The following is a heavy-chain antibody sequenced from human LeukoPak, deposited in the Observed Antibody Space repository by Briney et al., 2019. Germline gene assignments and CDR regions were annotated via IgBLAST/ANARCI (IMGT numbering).Heavy chain of an antibody. CDR2: INSDGSST. CDR3: ARRYYYDSSGYYSLAFDY. V-gene: IGHV3-74*01. Sequence: GGSLRLSCAASGFTFSSYWMHLVRQAPGKGLVWVSRINSDGSSTSYADSVKGRFTISRDNAKNTLYLQMNSLRAEDTAVYYCARRYYYDSSGYYSLAFDYWGQGTLVTVSS. CDR1: GFTFSSYW. J-gene: IGHJ4*02. D-gene: IGHD3-22*01.